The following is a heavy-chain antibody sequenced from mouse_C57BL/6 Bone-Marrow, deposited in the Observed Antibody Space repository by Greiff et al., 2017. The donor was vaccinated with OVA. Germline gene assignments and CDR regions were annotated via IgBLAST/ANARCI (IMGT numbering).Heavy chain of an antibody. CDR2: IDPETGGT. CDR1: GYTFTDYE. CDR3: TRGTTEDFDY. Sequence: VKLQESGAELVRPGASVTLSCKASGYTFTDYEMHWVKQTPVHGLEWIGAIDPETGGTAYNQKFKGKAILTADKSSSTAYMELRSLTSEDSAVYYCTRGTTEDFDYWGQGTTLTVSS. V-gene: IGHV1-15*01. J-gene: IGHJ2*01. D-gene: IGHD1-1*01.